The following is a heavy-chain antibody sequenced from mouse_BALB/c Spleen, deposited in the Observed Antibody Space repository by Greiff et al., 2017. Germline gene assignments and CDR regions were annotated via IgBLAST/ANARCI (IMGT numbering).Heavy chain of an antibody. CDR2: INSNGGST. CDR3: ARRNPSWFAY. J-gene: IGHJ3*01. CDR1: GFTFSSYY. Sequence: EVMLVESGGGLVKLGGSLKLSCAASGFTFSSYYMSWVRQTPEKRLELVAAINSNGGSTYYPDTVKGRFTISRDNAKNTLYLQMSSLKSEDTALYYCARRNPSWFAYWGQGTLGTVAA. V-gene: IGHV5-6-2*01.